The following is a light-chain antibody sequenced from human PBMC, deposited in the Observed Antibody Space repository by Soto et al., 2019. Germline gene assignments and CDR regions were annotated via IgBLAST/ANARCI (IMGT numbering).Light chain of an antibody. CDR3: QQYGSSVT. CDR2: GAS. Sequence: EIVLTQSPGPLSLSPGERATLSCRASQSVSNNYLAWYQQKPGQAPRLLIYGASNRATGIPDRFSGSGSGTDFTLTISRLEPEDFAVYYCQQYGSSVTFGQGTKVEIK. CDR1: QSVSNNY. V-gene: IGKV3-20*01. J-gene: IGKJ1*01.